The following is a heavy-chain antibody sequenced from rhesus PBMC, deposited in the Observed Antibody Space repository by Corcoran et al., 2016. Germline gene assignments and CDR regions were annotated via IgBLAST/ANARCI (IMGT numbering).Heavy chain of an antibody. D-gene: IGHD2-15*01. CDR2: ISGCGGGT. CDR1: GGSIRSHY. CDR3: ARDPAYCMGTYCPNRFDV. J-gene: IGHJ5-1*01. V-gene: IGHV4-173*01. Sequence: QLQLQESGPGLVQPSATLSLTFAVSGGSIRSHYWTWIRQPPGQGLEWFGGISGCGGGTDYNPSLKSRCNISTDTSKNRFSLKLSSVTAADTAVYYCARDPAYCMGTYCPNRFDVWGPGVLVTVSS.